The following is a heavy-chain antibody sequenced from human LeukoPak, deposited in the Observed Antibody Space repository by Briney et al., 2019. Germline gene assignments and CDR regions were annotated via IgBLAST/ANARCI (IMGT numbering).Heavy chain of an antibody. CDR1: GFTFSDYP. D-gene: IGHD2-21*01. J-gene: IGHJ3*02. CDR2: ISSVGSFI. Sequence: PGGSLRLSCAASGFTFSDYPINWVRQAPGKGLEWVSSISSVGSFIYYADSVKGRFTISRDNAKNSLFLQMNSLRADDTGVYYCARSTVVIAIADAFDIWGQGTMVTVSS. CDR3: ARSTVVIAIADAFDI. V-gene: IGHV3-21*01.